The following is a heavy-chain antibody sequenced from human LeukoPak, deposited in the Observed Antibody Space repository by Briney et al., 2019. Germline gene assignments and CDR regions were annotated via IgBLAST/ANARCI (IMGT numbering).Heavy chain of an antibody. D-gene: IGHD2-2*03. CDR1: GFTFSSYA. Sequence: GGSLRLSCAASGFTFSSYAMSWVRPAPGKGLEWVSGISGSGGSTYYADSVKGRFTISRDNSKNTLYVQMNSLRAEDTAVYYCVRGGHKLDIETSRYYYGLDVWGQGTTVTVSS. V-gene: IGHV3-23*01. J-gene: IGHJ6*02. CDR3: VRGGHKLDIETSRYYYGLDV. CDR2: ISGSGGST.